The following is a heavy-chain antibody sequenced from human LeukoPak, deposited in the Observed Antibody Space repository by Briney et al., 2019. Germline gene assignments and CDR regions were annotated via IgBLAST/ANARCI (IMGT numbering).Heavy chain of an antibody. V-gene: IGHV3-23*01. Sequence: PGGSLRLSCAASGFTFSTYAMSWVRQAPGKGLEWVSAISGSGIATYYADSVKGRFTISRDNSKNTLYLQMNSLRAEDTAVYYCAKGQRFLEWLLPNYFDYWGQGTLVTVSS. J-gene: IGHJ4*02. CDR1: GFTFSTYA. CDR3: AKGQRFLEWLLPNYFDY. D-gene: IGHD3-3*01. CDR2: ISGSGIAT.